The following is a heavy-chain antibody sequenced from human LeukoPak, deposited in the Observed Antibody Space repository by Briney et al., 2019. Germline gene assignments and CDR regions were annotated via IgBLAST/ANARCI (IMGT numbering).Heavy chain of an antibody. CDR3: ARAMVRGVPFDY. CDR2: IYYSGSN. J-gene: IGHJ4*02. D-gene: IGHD3-10*01. Sequence: SETQSLTCTVSGGSISSYYWSWIRQPPGKGLEWIGYIYYSGSNNYNPSLKSRVTISVDTSKNQFSLKLSSVTAADTAVYYCARAMVRGVPFDYWGQGTLVTVSS. CDR1: GGSISSYY. V-gene: IGHV4-59*01.